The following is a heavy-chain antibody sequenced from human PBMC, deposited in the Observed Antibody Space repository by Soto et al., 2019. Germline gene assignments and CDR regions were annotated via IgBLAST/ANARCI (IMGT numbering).Heavy chain of an antibody. Sequence: PSETLSLTCAVYGGSFSGYYWSWIRQPPGKGLEWIGEINHSGSTNYNPSLKSRVTISVDTSKNQFSLKLSSVTAADTAVYYCARRRVRGVINYYYYYYMDVWGKGTTVTVSS. V-gene: IGHV4-34*01. CDR1: GGSFSGYY. D-gene: IGHD3-10*01. CDR2: INHSGST. CDR3: ARRRVRGVINYYYYYYMDV. J-gene: IGHJ6*03.